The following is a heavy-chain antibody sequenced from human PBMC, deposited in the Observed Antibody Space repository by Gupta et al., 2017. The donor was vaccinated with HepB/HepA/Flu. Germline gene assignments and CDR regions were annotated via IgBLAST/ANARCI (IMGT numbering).Heavy chain of an antibody. D-gene: IGHD2-15*01. CDR2: IYYSGST. CDR3: ARHEIVVVVAATEHYYGMDV. CDR1: GGSISSSSYY. J-gene: IGHJ6*02. V-gene: IGHV4-39*01. Sequence: QLQLQESGPGLVKPSETLSLTCTVSGGSISSSSYYWGWIRQPPGKGLEWIGSIYYSGSTYYNPSLKSRVTRSVDTSKNQFSLKLSSVTAADTAVYYCARHEIVVVVAATEHYYGMDVWGQGTTVTVSS.